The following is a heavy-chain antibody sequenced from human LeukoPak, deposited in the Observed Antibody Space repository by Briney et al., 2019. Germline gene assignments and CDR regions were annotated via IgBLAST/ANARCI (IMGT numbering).Heavy chain of an antibody. CDR2: INPNSGGT. CDR1: GYTFTGYY. V-gene: IGHV1-2*06. Sequence: ASVKVSCKASGYTFTGYYMRWVRQAPGQGLEWMGRINPNSGGTNYAQKFQGRVTMTRDTSISTAYMELSRLRSDDTAVYYCAKEITMIVVALYPWGQGTLVTVSS. D-gene: IGHD3-22*01. J-gene: IGHJ5*02. CDR3: AKEITMIVVALYP.